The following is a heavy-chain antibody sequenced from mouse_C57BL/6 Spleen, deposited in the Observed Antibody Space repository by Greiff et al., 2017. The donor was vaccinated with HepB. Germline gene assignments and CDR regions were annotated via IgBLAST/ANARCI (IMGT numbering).Heavy chain of an antibody. J-gene: IGHJ4*01. Sequence: EVKLMESGAELVRPGASVKLSCTASGFNIKDDYMHWVKQRPEQGLEWIGWIDPENGDTEYASKFQGKATITADTSSNTAYLQLSSLTSEDTAVYYCTGRLRRYAMDYWGQGTSVTVSS. D-gene: IGHD2-4*01. V-gene: IGHV14-4*01. CDR2: IDPENGDT. CDR1: GFNIKDDY. CDR3: TGRLRRYAMDY.